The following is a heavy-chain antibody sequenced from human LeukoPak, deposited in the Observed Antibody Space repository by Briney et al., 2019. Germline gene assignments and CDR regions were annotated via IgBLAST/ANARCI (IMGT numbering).Heavy chain of an antibody. CDR2: MHHSGST. D-gene: IGHD6-19*01. CDR1: GGSIRSYY. J-gene: IGHJ5*02. CDR3: ARHAAVEGSSGWSPLWWFDP. V-gene: IGHV4-59*08. Sequence: PSETLSLTCTVSGGSIRSYYWSWIRQPPGKGLEWIGYMHHSGSTKRNPYLKSRVTISVDTSKSQFPLKLSSVTAADTAVYYCARHAAVEGSSGWSPLWWFDPWGQGTLVTVSS.